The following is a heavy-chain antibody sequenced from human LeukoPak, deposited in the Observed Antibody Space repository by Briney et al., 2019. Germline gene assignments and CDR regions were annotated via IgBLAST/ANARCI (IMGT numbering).Heavy chain of an antibody. CDR3: ARRGYCSGGSCYSAAFDI. CDR2: IYPGDSDT. D-gene: IGHD2-15*01. V-gene: IGHV5-51*01. CDR1: GYSFTTYW. Sequence: GESLKISCKGSGYSFTTYWIGWVRQMPGKGLEWMGIIYPGDSDTRYSPSFQGQVTISADKSISTAYLQWSSLKASDTAMYYCARRGYCSGGSCYSAAFDIWGQGTMVAVSS. J-gene: IGHJ3*02.